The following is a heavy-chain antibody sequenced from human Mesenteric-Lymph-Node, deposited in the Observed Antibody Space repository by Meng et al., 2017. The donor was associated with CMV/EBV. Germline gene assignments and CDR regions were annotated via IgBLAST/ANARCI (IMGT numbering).Heavy chain of an antibody. CDR1: GFTFSNSA. V-gene: IGHV3-23*01. CDR2: ITTSGNT. J-gene: IGHJ4*02. D-gene: IGHD3-10*01. CDR3: AKGEHGSGIYSYCSDY. Sequence: LSLTCAASGFTFSNSAMNWVRQAPGKGLEWVSIITTSGNTYYADSVKGRFTISRDNSKNTLYLQMDSLRAEDTAIYYCAKGEHGSGIYSYCSDYWGQGTRVTVSS.